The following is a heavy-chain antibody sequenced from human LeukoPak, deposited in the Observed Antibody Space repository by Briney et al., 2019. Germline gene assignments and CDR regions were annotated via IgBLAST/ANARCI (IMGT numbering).Heavy chain of an antibody. CDR3: ARSSVRGIAAAGAPAGY. CDR2: INPNSGGT. CDR1: GYTFTGYY. D-gene: IGHD6-13*01. Sequence: ASVKASCKASGYTFTGYYMHWVRQAPGQGLDWMGWINPNSGGTNYAQKFQGRVTMTRDTSISTAYMELSRLRSDDTAVYYCARSSVRGIAAAGAPAGYWGQGTLVTVSS. V-gene: IGHV1-2*02. J-gene: IGHJ4*02.